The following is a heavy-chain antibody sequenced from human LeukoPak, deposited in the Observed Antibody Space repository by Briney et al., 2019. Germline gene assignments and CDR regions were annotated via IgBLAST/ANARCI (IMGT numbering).Heavy chain of an antibody. CDR2: ISGSGGST. Sequence: AGGSLRLSCAASGFTFSSYAMSWVRQAPGKGLEWVSAISGSGGSTYYADSVKGRFTISRDNSKNTLYLQMNSLRAEDTAVYYCAKIVYYDSSGYIDYWGQGTLVTVSS. J-gene: IGHJ4*02. V-gene: IGHV3-23*01. CDR3: AKIVYYDSSGYIDY. D-gene: IGHD3-22*01. CDR1: GFTFSSYA.